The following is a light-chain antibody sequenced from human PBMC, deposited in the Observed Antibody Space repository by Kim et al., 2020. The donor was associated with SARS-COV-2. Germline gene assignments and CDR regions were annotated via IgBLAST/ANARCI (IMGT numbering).Light chain of an antibody. CDR3: QQSYSTLYT. CDR1: QSISSY. V-gene: IGKV1-39*01. CDR2: AAS. Sequence: SXSVGDNVTITCRASQSISSYLNWYQQKPGKAPKLLIYAASSLQSGVPSRFSGSGSGTDFTLTISSLQPEDFATYYCQQSYSTLYTFGQGTKLEI. J-gene: IGKJ2*01.